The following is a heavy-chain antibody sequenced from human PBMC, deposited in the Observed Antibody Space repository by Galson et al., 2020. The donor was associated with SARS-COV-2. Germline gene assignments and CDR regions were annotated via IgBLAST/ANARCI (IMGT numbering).Heavy chain of an antibody. CDR1: DGPISSYY. V-gene: IGHV4-59*01. CDR2: ISYSGST. Sequence: ETSETLSLTCSVSDGPISSYYWSWIRQPPGKGLEWIGYISYSGSTNYNPSLRSRVTTSVDMSKNQFSLKLSSVTAADTAVYYCARDPAPLYGDNYYYGMDVWGRGTTVTVSS. CDR3: ARDPAPLYGDNYYYGMDV. J-gene: IGHJ6*02. D-gene: IGHD4-17*01.